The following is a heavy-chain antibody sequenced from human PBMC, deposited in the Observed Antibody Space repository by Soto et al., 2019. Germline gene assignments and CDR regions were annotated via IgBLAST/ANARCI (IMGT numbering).Heavy chain of an antibody. Sequence: GHGGEWMGGIIPIFGKENYAQKFKGRVTITADKATSTAYVELSSLRAEDTAVYYCARDLEFKEGGQSRGLMDVWGQGTTVTGSS. CDR2: IIPIFGKE. J-gene: IGHJ6*02. D-gene: IGHD2-15*01. V-gene: IGHV1-69*06. CDR3: ARDLEFKEGGQSRGLMDV.